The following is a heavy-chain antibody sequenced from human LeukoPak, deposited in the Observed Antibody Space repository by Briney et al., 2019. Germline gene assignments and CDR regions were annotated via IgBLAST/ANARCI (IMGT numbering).Heavy chain of an antibody. CDR2: IIPIFGTA. V-gene: IGHV1-69*13. CDR3: ARQNCNSTSCYTRYYYGIDV. Sequence: SVKVSCKASGGTFSNYAISWVRQAPGQGLEWMGGIIPIFGTAIYAQNFQDRVTITADESPSTAYMELRGLRSEDTAVYYCARQNCNSTSCYTRYYYGIDVWGQGTTATVSS. J-gene: IGHJ6*02. D-gene: IGHD2-2*02. CDR1: GGTFSNYA.